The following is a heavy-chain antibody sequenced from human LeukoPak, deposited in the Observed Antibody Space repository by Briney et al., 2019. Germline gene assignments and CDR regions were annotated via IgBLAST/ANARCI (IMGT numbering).Heavy chain of an antibody. D-gene: IGHD1-1*01. CDR1: GFTFSSYS. CDR2: ISSSSSYI. Sequence: GGSLRLSCAASGFTFSSYSMNWVRQAPGKGLEWVSSISSSSSYIYYADSVKGRFTISRDNAKNSLYLQMNSLRAEDTAVYYCARVGSDWNDVRYNWFDPWGQGTLVTVSS. J-gene: IGHJ5*02. V-gene: IGHV3-21*01. CDR3: ARVGSDWNDVRYNWFDP.